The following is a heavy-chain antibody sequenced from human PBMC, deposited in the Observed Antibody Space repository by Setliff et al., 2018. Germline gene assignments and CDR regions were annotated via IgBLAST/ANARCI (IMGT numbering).Heavy chain of an antibody. Sequence: RASVKVSCKASGGTFSSYGISWVRQAPGQGLEWLGGTIPNFGTTNYAQEFQGRVTIITDESTSTAYMELSSLRFKDTAVYYCAREGVDTRSSTDYRYYMDLWGKGTTVTVSS. V-gene: IGHV1-69*05. CDR3: AREGVDTRSSTDYRYYMDL. D-gene: IGHD5-18*01. CDR2: TIPNFGTT. J-gene: IGHJ6*03. CDR1: GGTFSSYG.